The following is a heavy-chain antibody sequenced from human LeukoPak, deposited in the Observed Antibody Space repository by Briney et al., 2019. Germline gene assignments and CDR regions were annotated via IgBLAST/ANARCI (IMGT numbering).Heavy chain of an antibody. V-gene: IGHV5-51*01. CDR1: GYTFSNYW. J-gene: IGHJ4*02. D-gene: IGHD4-23*01. CDR3: ARGETGIVTPRANFDY. CDR2: IYPGDSDT. Sequence: GESLKISCKGSGYTFSNYWIGWVRQMPGEGLEWMGIIYPGDSDTRYSPTFQGQVIISADRSISTAYLQWSSLRASDTATYYCARGETGIVTPRANFDYWGQGTLVTVSS.